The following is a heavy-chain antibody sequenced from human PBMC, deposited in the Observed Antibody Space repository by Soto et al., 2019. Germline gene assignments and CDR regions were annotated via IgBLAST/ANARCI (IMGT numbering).Heavy chain of an antibody. CDR1: GFTFISSA. CDR2: IIAYSGNT. V-gene: IGHV1-18*04. Sequence: GASVKVSCKTSGFTFISSAMRWVRQARGQGLEWMGWIIAYSGNTNYAQKLQERVTMTTDTSTSTAYMELRSLRSDDAAVYYCAREESSGWYYFDYWGQGTLVTVSS. D-gene: IGHD6-19*01. CDR3: AREESSGWYYFDY. J-gene: IGHJ4*02.